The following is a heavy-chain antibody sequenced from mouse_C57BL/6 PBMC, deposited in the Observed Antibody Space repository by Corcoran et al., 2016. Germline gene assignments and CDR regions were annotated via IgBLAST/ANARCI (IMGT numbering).Heavy chain of an antibody. CDR1: GYTFTDYY. CDR3: ARSAVYFDY. J-gene: IGHJ2*01. CDR2: IYPGSGNT. Sequence: QVQLKQSGAELVRPGASVKLSCKASGYTFTDYYINWVKQRPGQGLEWIARIYPGSGNTYYNEKFKGKATLTAEKSSSTAYMQLSSLTSEDSAVYFCARSAVYFDYWGQGTTLTVSS. V-gene: IGHV1-76*01.